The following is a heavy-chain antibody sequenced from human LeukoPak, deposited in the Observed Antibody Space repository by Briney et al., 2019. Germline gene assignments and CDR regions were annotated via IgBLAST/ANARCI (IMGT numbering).Heavy chain of an antibody. J-gene: IGHJ4*02. V-gene: IGHV3-11*01. CDR1: EFAFSDFY. CDR3: ARGDSSGWYFDY. CDR2: VSSSGGPT. Sequence: GGSLRLSCAASEFAFSDFYMSWIRQAPGKGLEWVSYVSSSGGPTYYADSVKGRFTISRDNAKNSLYPQMNSLRAEDTAVYFCARGDSSGWYFDYWGQGTLVTVSS. D-gene: IGHD6-19*01.